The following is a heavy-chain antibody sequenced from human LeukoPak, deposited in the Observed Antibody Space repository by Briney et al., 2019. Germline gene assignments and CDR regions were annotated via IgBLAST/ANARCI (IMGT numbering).Heavy chain of an antibody. D-gene: IGHD3-10*01. CDR1: GGSISSYY. Sequence: SETLSLTCTVSGGSISSYYWSWIRQPPGKGLEWIGYIYYSGSTNYNPSLKSRVTISVDTSKNQFSLKLSSVTAADTAVYYCARDSGSGYYYGSGSYNWFDPWGQGTLVTVSS. V-gene: IGHV4-59*01. CDR3: ARDSGSGYYYGSGSYNWFDP. CDR2: IYYSGST. J-gene: IGHJ5*02.